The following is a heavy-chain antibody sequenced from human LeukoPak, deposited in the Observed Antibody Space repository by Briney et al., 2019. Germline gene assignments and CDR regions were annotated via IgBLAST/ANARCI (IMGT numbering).Heavy chain of an antibody. CDR2: VYYSGNT. Sequence: SETMSLTCTVSAGSISSYYWSWIRQPPGKGLEWIGYVYYSGNTNYNPSLKSRVTISVDTSKNQFSLKLSSVTAADTAVYYCARNLGYCSSTSCYTWFDPWGQGTLVTVSS. J-gene: IGHJ5*02. CDR1: AGSISSYY. CDR3: ARNLGYCSSTSCYTWFDP. V-gene: IGHV4-59*01. D-gene: IGHD2-2*02.